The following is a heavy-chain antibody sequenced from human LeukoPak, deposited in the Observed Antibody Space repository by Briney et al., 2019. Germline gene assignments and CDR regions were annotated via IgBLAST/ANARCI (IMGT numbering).Heavy chain of an antibody. CDR1: GFTFDDYA. D-gene: IGHD6-19*01. CDR3: AKDIHGGSSGWYSPAEYFQH. V-gene: IGHV3-43*02. Sequence: GGSLRLSCAASGFTFDDYAMHWVRQAPGKGLEWVSLISGDGGSTYYADSVKDRFTISRDNSKNSLYLQMNSLRTEDTALYYCAKDIHGGSSGWYSPAEYFQHWGQGTLVTVSS. CDR2: ISGDGGST. J-gene: IGHJ1*01.